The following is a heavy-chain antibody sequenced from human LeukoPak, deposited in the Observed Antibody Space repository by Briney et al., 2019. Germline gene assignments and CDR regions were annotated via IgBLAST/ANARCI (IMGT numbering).Heavy chain of an antibody. V-gene: IGHV4-59*01. CDR2: IYYSGST. Sequence: SETLSLTCTVSGGSISSYYWSWIRQPPGKGLEWIGYIYYSGSTNYNPSLKSRVTISVDTSKNQFSLKLSSVTAADTAVYYCARDSFSGSYFDYWGQGTLVTVSS. CDR3: ARDSFSGSYFDY. D-gene: IGHD1-26*01. CDR1: GGSISSYY. J-gene: IGHJ4*02.